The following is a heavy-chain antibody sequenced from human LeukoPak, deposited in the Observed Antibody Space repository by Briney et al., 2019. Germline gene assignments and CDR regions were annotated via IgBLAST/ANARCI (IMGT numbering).Heavy chain of an antibody. CDR1: GFTFSGYA. V-gene: IGHV3-23*01. CDR2: ISGSGGYT. J-gene: IGHJ6*02. Sequence: PGGSLRLSCAASGFTFSGYAMSWVRQAPGKGLEWVSAISGSGGYTYYADSVKGRFTISRDNSKNTLYLQMNSLRAEDTAVYYCAKENYYDSSSPTMDVWGQGTTVTVSS. D-gene: IGHD3-22*01. CDR3: AKENYYDSSSPTMDV.